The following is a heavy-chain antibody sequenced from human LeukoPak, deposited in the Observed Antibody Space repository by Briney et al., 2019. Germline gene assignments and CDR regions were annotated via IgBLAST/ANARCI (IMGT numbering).Heavy chain of an antibody. CDR1: GFTFSSYS. D-gene: IGHD2-2*02. CDR2: ISSSSSTI. CDR3: ARWGDPGDIVVVPAAIRSDAFDI. J-gene: IGHJ3*02. Sequence: PGGSLRLSCAASGFTFSSYSMNWVRQAPGKGLEWVSYISSSSSTIYYADSVKGRFTTSRDNAKNSLYLQMNSLRAEDTAVYYCARWGDPGDIVVVPAAIRSDAFDIWGQGTMVTVSS. V-gene: IGHV3-48*01.